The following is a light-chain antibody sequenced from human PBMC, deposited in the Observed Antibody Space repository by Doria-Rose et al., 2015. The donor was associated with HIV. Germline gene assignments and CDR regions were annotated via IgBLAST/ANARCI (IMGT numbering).Light chain of an antibody. J-gene: IGKJ1*01. CDR3: QQSYNNPPWT. Sequence: TQPPSSLSASLRDRVNITCRSSQSISTYLNWYQQTPGKPPKLLIYAASTLQSGVSSRFSGSGSGTDFTLTISNLQPEDIATYYCQQSYNNPPWTFGQGTKVEI. CDR2: AAS. V-gene: IGKV1-39*01. CDR1: QSISTY.